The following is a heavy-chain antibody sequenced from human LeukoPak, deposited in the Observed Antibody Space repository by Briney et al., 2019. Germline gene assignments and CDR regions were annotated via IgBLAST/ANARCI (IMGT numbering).Heavy chain of an antibody. CDR3: ARMGGNYYYYYGMDV. Sequence: GGSLRLSCAASGFTFSSYWMSWVRQAPGKGLEWVANIKQDGSEKYYVDSVKGRFTISRDDAKNSLYLQMNSLRAEDTAVYYCARMGGNYYYYYGMDVWGQGTTVTVSS. V-gene: IGHV3-7*01. CDR1: GFTFSSYW. CDR2: IKQDGSEK. J-gene: IGHJ6*02.